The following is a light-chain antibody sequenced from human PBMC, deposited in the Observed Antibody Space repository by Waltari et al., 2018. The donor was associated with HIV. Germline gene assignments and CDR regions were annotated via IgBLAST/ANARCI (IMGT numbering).Light chain of an antibody. CDR3: QQYDSSPRS. J-gene: IGKJ1*01. CDR1: QRVRSSY. CDR2: GAS. V-gene: IGKV3-20*01. Sequence: EVVLTQSPGTLSLSPGDRATLSCRASQRVRSSYLAWFQQKPGQAPRLLIYGASTRATGIPNRFSGSESGTDFTLTSSRLEPEDFAVYYCQQYDSSPRSFGQGTKVEI.